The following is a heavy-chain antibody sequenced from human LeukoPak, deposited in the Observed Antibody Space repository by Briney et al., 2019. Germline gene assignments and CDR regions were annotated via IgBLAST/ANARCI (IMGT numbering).Heavy chain of an antibody. J-gene: IGHJ4*02. CDR1: GFTVSNNY. Sequence: PGESLRLSCAASGFTVSNNYMSWVRQPPGKGLEWVSIIGGSGGDIHYADSVKGRFTISRDNSKNTLYLQMNSLRVEDTAIYYCAIDPNWGIHYWGQGVLVTVSS. CDR2: IGGSGGDI. D-gene: IGHD7-27*01. CDR3: AIDPNWGIHY. V-gene: IGHV3-23*01.